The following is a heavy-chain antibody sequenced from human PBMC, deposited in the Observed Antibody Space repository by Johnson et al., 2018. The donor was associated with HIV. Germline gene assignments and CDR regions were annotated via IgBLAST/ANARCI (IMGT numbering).Heavy chain of an antibody. CDR2: ISYDGSNK. D-gene: IGHD6-13*01. CDR1: VFTFSSYA. V-gene: IGHV3-30*14. J-gene: IGHJ3*02. Sequence: QVQLVESGGGVVQPGRSLRLSCAASVFTFSSYAMHWVRQAPGKGLEWVAVISYDGSNKYYADSVKGRFTISRDNSKNTLYLQMNSLRAEDTAVYYCARFRSSNWFDAFDIWGQGTMVTVSS. CDR3: ARFRSSNWFDAFDI.